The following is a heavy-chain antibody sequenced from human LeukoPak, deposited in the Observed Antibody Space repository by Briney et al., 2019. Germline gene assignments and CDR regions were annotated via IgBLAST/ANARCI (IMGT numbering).Heavy chain of an antibody. J-gene: IGHJ4*02. CDR1: GFTFSGYA. CDR3: AKSDDSSGYWGGYFDY. CDR2: IRYDGSNK. V-gene: IGHV3-30*02. D-gene: IGHD3-22*01. Sequence: GGSLRLSCAASGFTFSGYAMYWVRQAPGKGLEWVAYIRYDGSNKYYAASVMGRFTISRDNSKNTMYLQMNSLRAEDTAIYYCAKSDDSSGYWGGYFDYWGQGTLVTVSS.